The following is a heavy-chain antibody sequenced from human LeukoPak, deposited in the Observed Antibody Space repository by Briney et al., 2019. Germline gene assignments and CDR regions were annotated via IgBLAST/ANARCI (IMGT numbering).Heavy chain of an antibody. CDR1: GGTFSSYA. CDR3: ARDGNEYYYDSSGYHYYGMDV. J-gene: IGHJ6*02. V-gene: IGHV1-69*13. CDR2: IIPIFGTA. D-gene: IGHD3-22*01. Sequence: SVKVSCKASGGTFSSYAISWVRQAPGQGLEWMGGIIPIFGTANYAQKFQGRVTITAVESTSTACMELSSLRSEDTAVYYCARDGNEYYYDSSGYHYYGMDVWGQGTTVTVSS.